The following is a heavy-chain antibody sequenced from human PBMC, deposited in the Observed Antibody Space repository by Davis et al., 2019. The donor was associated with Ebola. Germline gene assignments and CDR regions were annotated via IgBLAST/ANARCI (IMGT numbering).Heavy chain of an antibody. CDR2: IYPGDSDT. V-gene: IGHV5-51*01. CDR3: ARREIAVAGRGHFDY. CDR1: GYSFTSYW. Sequence: PGGSLRLSCRGSGYSFTSYWNAWVRQMPGEGLEWMGIIYPGDSDTRYSPSFQGQVTISADKSISTAYLQWSGLKASDTAMYYCARREIAVAGRGHFDYWGQGTLVTVSS. D-gene: IGHD6-19*01. J-gene: IGHJ4*02.